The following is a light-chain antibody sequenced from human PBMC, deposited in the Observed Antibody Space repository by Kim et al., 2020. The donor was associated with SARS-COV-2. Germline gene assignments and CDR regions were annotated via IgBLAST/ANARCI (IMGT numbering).Light chain of an antibody. V-gene: IGKV1-5*01. J-gene: IGKJ2*01. CDR3: QHYDRYPFA. CDR2: QAS. Sequence: DIHMTQSPSTLSASVGDRVTITCRASQSITLLAWYQQKPGKAPKLLIYQASTLESGVPSRFSGSGSGTEFSLTISSLQPDDFATYHFQHYDRYPFAFCQGTTLEI. CDR1: QSITL.